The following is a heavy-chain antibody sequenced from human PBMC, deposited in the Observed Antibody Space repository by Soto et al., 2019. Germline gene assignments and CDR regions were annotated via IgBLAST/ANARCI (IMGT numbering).Heavy chain of an antibody. Sequence: PSQTLSLTCAISGDSVSSNNAAWHWIRQSPSRGLEWLGRTYYRSKWYNDYAMSVKGRITINPDTSKDHFSLQLNSVTPEDTAVYYCARALLIASRLMWYLDLWGRGTLVTVSS. CDR1: GDSVSSNNAA. J-gene: IGHJ2*01. CDR2: TYYRSKWYN. V-gene: IGHV6-1*01. CDR3: ARALLIASRLMWYLDL. D-gene: IGHD6-6*01.